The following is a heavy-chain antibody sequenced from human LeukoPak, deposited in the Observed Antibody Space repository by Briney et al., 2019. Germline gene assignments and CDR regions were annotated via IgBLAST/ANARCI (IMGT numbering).Heavy chain of an antibody. J-gene: IGHJ4*02. Sequence: GGSLRLSCVASGFTFSGSAMHWARQAPGKGLEWVAVISYDGSNKYYADSVKGRFTISRDNSKNTLYLQMNSLRAEDTAVYYCAREDDFWSGARLYDYWGQGTLVTVSS. CDR3: AREDDFWSGARLYDY. D-gene: IGHD3-3*01. CDR2: ISYDGSNK. V-gene: IGHV3-30-3*01. CDR1: GFTFSGSA.